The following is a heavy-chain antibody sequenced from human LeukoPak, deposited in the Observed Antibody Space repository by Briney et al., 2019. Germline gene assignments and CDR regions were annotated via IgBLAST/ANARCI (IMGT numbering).Heavy chain of an antibody. D-gene: IGHD2-21*02. Sequence: GGSLRLSCAASGFTFDDYAMHWVRQAPGKCLEWVSGISWNSGSIGYADSVKGRFTISRDNAKNSLYLQMNSLRAEDTALYYCASGVVTAIPAQDAFDIWGQGTMVTVSS. J-gene: IGHJ3*02. V-gene: IGHV3-9*01. CDR1: GFTFDDYA. CDR3: ASGVVTAIPAQDAFDI. CDR2: ISWNSGSI.